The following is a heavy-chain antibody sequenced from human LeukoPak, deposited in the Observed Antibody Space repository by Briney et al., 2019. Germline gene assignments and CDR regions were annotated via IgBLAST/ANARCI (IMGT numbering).Heavy chain of an antibody. V-gene: IGHV3-33*01. J-gene: IGHJ4*02. CDR2: IWYDGSNK. D-gene: IGHD4-17*01. CDR1: GFTFSSYG. CDR3: ARDRRPYGDLGYFDY. Sequence: GGSLRLSCAASGFTFSSYGIHWVRQAPGKGLEWVAVIWYDGSNKYYADSVKGRFTISRDNSKNTLYLQMNSLRAEDTAVYYCARDRRPYGDLGYFDYWGQGTLVTVSS.